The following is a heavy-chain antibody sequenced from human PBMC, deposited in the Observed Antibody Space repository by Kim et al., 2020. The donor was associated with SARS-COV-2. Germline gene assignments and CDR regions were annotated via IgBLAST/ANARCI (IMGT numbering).Heavy chain of an antibody. V-gene: IGHV1-69*13. J-gene: IGHJ3*02. CDR3: ARVRGNYYDSSGRPIDAFDI. D-gene: IGHD3-22*01. CDR1: GGTFSSYA. Sequence: SVKVSCKASGGTFSSYAISWVRQAPGQGLEWMGGIIPIFGTANYAQKFQGRVTITADESTSTAYMELSSLRSEDTAVYYCARVRGNYYDSSGRPIDAFDIWGQGTMVTVSS. CDR2: IIPIFGTA.